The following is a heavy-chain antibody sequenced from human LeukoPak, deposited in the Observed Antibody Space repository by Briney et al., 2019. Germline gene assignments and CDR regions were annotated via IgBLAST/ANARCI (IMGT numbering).Heavy chain of an antibody. CDR2: IYHSGST. CDR3: ARLYYYGSGSYPFFDY. D-gene: IGHD3-10*01. Sequence: SGTLSLTCAVSGGSISISNWWSWVRQPPGKGLEWIGEIYHSGSTNYNPSLKSRVTISVDKSKNQFSLKLSSVTAADTAVYYCARLYYYGSGSYPFFDYWGQGTLVTVSS. CDR1: GGSISISNW. J-gene: IGHJ4*02. V-gene: IGHV4-4*02.